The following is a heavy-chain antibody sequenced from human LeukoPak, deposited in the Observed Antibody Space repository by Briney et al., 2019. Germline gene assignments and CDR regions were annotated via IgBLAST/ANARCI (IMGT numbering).Heavy chain of an antibody. CDR1: GFTFSSYA. V-gene: IGHV3-15*01. J-gene: IGHJ3*02. Sequence: GGSLRLSCAASGFTFSSYAMNWVRQAPGKGLEWVGRIKQKTDGGTTDYAAPVKGRFTISRDDSKNTLYLQMNSLKTEDTAVYYCTTNDAFDIWGQGTMVAVSS. CDR3: TTNDAFDI. CDR2: IKQKTDGGTT.